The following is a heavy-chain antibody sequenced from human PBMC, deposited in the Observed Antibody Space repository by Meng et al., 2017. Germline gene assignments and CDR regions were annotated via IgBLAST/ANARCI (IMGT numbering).Heavy chain of an antibody. J-gene: IGHJ4*02. CDR1: GGSISSYY. CDR3: ASLHYRQYYFDY. V-gene: IGHV4-59*01. Sequence: GSLRLSCTVSGGSISSYYWSWIRQPPGKGLEWIGYIYYSGSTNYNPSLKSRVTISVDTSKNQFSLKLSSVTAADTAVYYCASLHYRQYYFDYWGQGTLVTVSS. CDR2: IYYSGST. D-gene: IGHD1-26*01.